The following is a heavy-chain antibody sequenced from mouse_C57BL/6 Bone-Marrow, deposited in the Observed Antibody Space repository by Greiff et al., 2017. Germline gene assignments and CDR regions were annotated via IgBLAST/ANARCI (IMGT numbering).Heavy chain of an antibody. CDR1: GYTFTDYY. Sequence: EVQLQQSGPVLVKPGASVKMSCKASGYTFTDYYMNWVKQSHGKSLEWIGVINPYNGGTSYNQKFKGKATLTVDKSSSTAYMELNSLTSEDSAVYYCASYYDGYYSFDYWGQGTTLTVSS. CDR3: ASYYDGYYSFDY. D-gene: IGHD2-3*01. J-gene: IGHJ2*01. V-gene: IGHV1-19*01. CDR2: INPYNGGT.